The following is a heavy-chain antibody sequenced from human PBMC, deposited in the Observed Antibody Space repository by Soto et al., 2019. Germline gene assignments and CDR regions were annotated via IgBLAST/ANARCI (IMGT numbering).Heavy chain of an antibody. CDR2: ISYDGSNK. D-gene: IGHD2-8*01. V-gene: IGHV3-30*18. J-gene: IGHJ6*02. CDR1: RLTLNSYG. CDR3: AKDRGVYYYYYGMDV. Sequence: CLRLSSAPCRLTLNSYGMHWDRQAAGKGLEWVAVISYDGSNKYDADSVKGRFTISRDNSKNTLYLQMNSVRAEDTAVYYCAKDRGVYYYYYGMDVWGQRTTVTVSS.